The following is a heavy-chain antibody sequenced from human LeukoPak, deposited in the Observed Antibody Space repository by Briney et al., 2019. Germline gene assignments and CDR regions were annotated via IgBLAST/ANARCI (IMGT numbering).Heavy chain of an antibody. CDR1: GLTVTTNY. Sequence: GGSLRLSCAASGLTVTTNYMTWVRQAPGKGLEWVSIIYSGGYTNYADSVKGRFTISRDNSKNTLDLQMNSLRADDTAVYYCARRLEYSGSKGVFDYWGQGTLVTVSS. J-gene: IGHJ4*02. V-gene: IGHV3-66*01. D-gene: IGHD1-26*01. CDR3: ARRLEYSGSKGVFDY. CDR2: IYSGGYT.